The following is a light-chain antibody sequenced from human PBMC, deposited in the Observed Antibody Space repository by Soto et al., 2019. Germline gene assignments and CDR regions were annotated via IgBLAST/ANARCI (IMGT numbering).Light chain of an antibody. CDR2: KAS. J-gene: IGKJ2*01. V-gene: IGKV1-5*03. Sequence: VXXTXXPXXLXAXVGXXXTXXXRASPXIXXWLAWYQQKPGKAPKLLIYKASTLESGVPSRFSGXXXXXXXTLTISSLQSDDFATYYCQQYNNWYTFGQGTKLEXK. CDR3: QQYNNWYT. CDR1: PXIXXW.